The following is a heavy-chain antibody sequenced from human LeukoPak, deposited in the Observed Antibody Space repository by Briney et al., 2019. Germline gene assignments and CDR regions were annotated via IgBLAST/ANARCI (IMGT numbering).Heavy chain of an antibody. CDR1: GGTFSSYA. V-gene: IGHV1-69*06. CDR2: IIPTFGTA. Sequence: SVKVSCKASGGTFSSYAISWVRQAPGQGLEWMGGIIPTFGTANYAQKFQGRVTITADKSTSTAYMELSSLRSEDTAVYYCANCSSTSCPEKGFDPWGQGTLVTVSS. CDR3: ANCSSTSCPEKGFDP. J-gene: IGHJ5*02. D-gene: IGHD2-2*01.